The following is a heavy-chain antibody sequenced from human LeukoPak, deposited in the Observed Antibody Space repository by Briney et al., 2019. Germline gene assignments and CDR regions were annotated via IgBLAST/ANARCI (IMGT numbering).Heavy chain of an antibody. CDR2: INHSGST. J-gene: IGHJ3*02. CDR3: ARGLRTLIAARPSAFDI. V-gene: IGHV4-34*01. D-gene: IGHD6-6*01. CDR1: GGSFSGYY. Sequence: SETMSLTCADYGGSFSGYYWSWIRQPPGKGLEWFGEINHSGSTNDHPSLKSRVTISVDTSKNQFSRKLSSVTAADTAIYYCARGLRTLIAARPSAFDIWGQGTMVTVSS.